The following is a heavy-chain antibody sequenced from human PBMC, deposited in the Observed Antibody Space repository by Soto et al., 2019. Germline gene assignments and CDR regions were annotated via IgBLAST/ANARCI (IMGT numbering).Heavy chain of an antibody. CDR2: LSYGGNNE. V-gene: IGHV3-30*18. CDR1: GFSFTNYV. D-gene: IGHD6-13*01. Sequence: QVQLVESGGGVVQPGNSLRLSCAASGFSFTNYVMHWVRQAPGKGLEWVAVLSYGGNNEYYADSVKGRFTISRDSPKNTLYLQMNSLRAEDTAVYYCAKGRLGSSWSQPSDFWGQGTLVTVSS. CDR3: AKGRLGSSWSQPSDF. J-gene: IGHJ4*02.